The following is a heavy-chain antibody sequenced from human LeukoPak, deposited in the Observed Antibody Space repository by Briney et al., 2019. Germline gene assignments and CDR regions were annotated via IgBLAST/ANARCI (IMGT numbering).Heavy chain of an antibody. J-gene: IGHJ4*02. V-gene: IGHV3-23*01. D-gene: IGHD6-13*01. Sequence: GGSLRLSCAASGFTFSSYAMYWVPQAPGKGLVCVSGIFGSGGSTHYADSVKGRFPISRDNSKNTVYLQMNSLRAEDTAVYYCAKPTTGYSSGRYPGWPVDYWGQGTLVTVSS. CDR1: GFTFSSYA. CDR2: IFGSGGST. CDR3: AKPTTGYSSGRYPGWPVDY.